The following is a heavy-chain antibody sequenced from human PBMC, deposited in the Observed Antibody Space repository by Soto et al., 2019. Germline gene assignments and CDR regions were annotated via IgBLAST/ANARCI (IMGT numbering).Heavy chain of an antibody. CDR1: GFTVSSNY. J-gene: IGHJ3*02. CDR2: IYSGGST. CDR3: ATWGYGDGPDAFDI. Sequence: EVQLVESGGGLVQPGGYPRLSCVASGFTVSSNYMSWVRQAPGKGLGWVSVIYSGGSTYYADSVTGRFTISRDNSKNTLDIQKNSLRAEDTAVYYCATWGYGDGPDAFDIWGQGTMVTVSS. V-gene: IGHV3-66*01. D-gene: IGHD4-17*01.